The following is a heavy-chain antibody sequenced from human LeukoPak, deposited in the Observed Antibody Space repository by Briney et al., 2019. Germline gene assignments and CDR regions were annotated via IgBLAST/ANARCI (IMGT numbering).Heavy chain of an antibody. CDR3: AVYYYDSSGYFDY. J-gene: IGHJ4*02. V-gene: IGHV4-39*01. D-gene: IGHD3-22*01. CDR1: GGSISSSSYY. CDR2: IYYSGST. Sequence: SETLSLTCTVSGGSISSSSYYWGWIRQPPGTGREWVGSIYYSGSTYYNPSLKSRVTISVDTSKNQFSLKLSSVTAADTAVYYCAVYYYDSSGYFDYWGQGTLVTVSS.